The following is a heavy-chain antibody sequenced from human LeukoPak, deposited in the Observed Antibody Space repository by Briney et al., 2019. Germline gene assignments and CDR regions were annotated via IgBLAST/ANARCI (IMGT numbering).Heavy chain of an antibody. CDR1: GFSFSSHA. CDR3: ARGSTYDFWSGDALDV. V-gene: IGHV3-23*01. Sequence: GGSLRLSCAASGFSFSSHAMTWVRQAPGKGLEWVSSISGSSEKTYYADSVKGRFTISRDSSQKILNLQMNNLRVEDTAIYYCARGSTYDFWSGDALDVWGQGTMVTVAS. J-gene: IGHJ3*01. CDR2: ISGSSEKT. D-gene: IGHD3-3*01.